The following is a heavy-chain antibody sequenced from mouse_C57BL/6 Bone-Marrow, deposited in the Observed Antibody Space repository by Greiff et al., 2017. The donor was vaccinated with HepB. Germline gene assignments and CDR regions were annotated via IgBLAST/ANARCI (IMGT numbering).Heavy chain of an antibody. D-gene: IGHD1-1*01. V-gene: IGHV1-47*01. CDR2: FHPYNDDT. J-gene: IGHJ1*03. Sequence: VHLVESGAELVKPGASVKMSCKASGYTFTTYPIEWMKQNHGKSLEWIGNFHPYNDDTKYNEKFKGKATLTVEKSSSTVYLELSRLTSDDSAVYYCARNYGSSSYWYFDVWGTGTTVTVSS. CDR3: ARNYGSSSYWYFDV. CDR1: GYTFTTYP.